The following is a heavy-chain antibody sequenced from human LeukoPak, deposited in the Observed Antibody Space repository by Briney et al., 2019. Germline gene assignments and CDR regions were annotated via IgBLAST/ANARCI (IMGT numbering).Heavy chain of an antibody. Sequence: SVKVSCKASGGTFSSYAISWVRQAPGQGLEWMGRIIPILGIANYAQKSQGRVTLTADKSTSTAYMEMSSLRSEDTAVYYCARLPVDSSVYYLDYWGQGTLVTVSS. J-gene: IGHJ4*02. V-gene: IGHV1-69*04. CDR2: IIPILGIA. D-gene: IGHD3-22*01. CDR1: GGTFSSYA. CDR3: ARLPVDSSVYYLDY.